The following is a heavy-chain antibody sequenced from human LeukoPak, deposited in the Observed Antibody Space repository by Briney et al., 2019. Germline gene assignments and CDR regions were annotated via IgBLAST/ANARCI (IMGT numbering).Heavy chain of an antibody. Sequence: PSETLSHTCTVSGGSISSSSYYWGWIRQPPGKGLEWIGSMYYSGSTYYNPSLKSRVTISVDTSKNHFSLKLSCVTDKDTAVYDCARHLSGTFRKLDYWGQGTMVTVSS. J-gene: IGHJ4*02. V-gene: IGHV4-39*01. CDR3: ARHLSGTFRKLDY. CDR1: GGSISSSSYY. CDR2: MYYSGST. D-gene: IGHD1-26*01.